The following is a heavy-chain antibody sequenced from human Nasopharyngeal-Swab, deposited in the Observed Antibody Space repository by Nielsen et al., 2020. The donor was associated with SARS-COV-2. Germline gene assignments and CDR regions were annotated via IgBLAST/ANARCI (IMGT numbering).Heavy chain of an antibody. D-gene: IGHD3-10*01. CDR3: ARRITMVRGVIGSYYGMDV. CDR1: GGPISSSSYY. J-gene: IGHJ6*02. V-gene: IGHV4-39*01. CDR2: IYYSGST. Sequence: SETLSLTCTVSGGPISSSSYYWGWIRQPPGKGLEWIGSIYYSGSTYYNPSLKSRVTISVDTSKNQFSLKLSSVTAADTAVYYCARRITMVRGVIGSYYGMDVWGQGTTVTVSS.